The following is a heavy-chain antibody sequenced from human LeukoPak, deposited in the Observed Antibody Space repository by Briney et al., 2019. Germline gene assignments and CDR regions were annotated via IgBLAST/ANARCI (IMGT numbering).Heavy chain of an antibody. CDR3: ARAKYYYDSSGYQIDY. V-gene: IGHV1-2*06. Sequence: ASVKVSCKASGYTFTGYYMHWVQQAPGQGLEWMGRINPNSGGTNYAQKFQGRVTMTRDTSISTAYMELSRLRSDDTAVYYCARAKYYYDSSGYQIDYWGQGTLVTVSS. CDR2: INPNSGGT. CDR1: GYTFTGYY. D-gene: IGHD3-22*01. J-gene: IGHJ4*02.